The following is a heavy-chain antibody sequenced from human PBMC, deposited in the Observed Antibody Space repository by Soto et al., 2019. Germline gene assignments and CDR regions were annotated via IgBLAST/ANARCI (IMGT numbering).Heavy chain of an antibody. Sequence: GGSLRLSCAASGFTFSTYSMNWVRQAPGKGLEWVSYISSSSSSIYYADSVKGRFTISRDNAKNSLYLQMNSLRAEDTAVYYCARRHTHCSGDNCHPYNYYYMDVWGKGTTVTVSS. V-gene: IGHV3-48*01. CDR1: GFTFSTYS. D-gene: IGHD2-15*01. J-gene: IGHJ6*03. CDR3: ARRHTHCSGDNCHPYNYYYMDV. CDR2: ISSSSSSI.